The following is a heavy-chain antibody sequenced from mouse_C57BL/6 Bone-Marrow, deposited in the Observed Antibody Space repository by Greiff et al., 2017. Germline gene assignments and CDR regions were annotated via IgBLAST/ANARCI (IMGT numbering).Heavy chain of an antibody. Sequence: QVPLKESGPGILQPSQTLSLTCSFSGFSLSAFGMGVGWIRQPSGKGLEWLAHISWGDDKYYNPALKSPLTIATAPSKNQLFLKIANVDIGCTATYYCALIIITTVVAFDYWGQGTTLTVSS. CDR2: ISWGDDK. CDR1: GFSLSAFGMG. D-gene: IGHD1-1*01. J-gene: IGHJ2*01. V-gene: IGHV8-8*01. CDR3: ALIIITTVVAFDY.